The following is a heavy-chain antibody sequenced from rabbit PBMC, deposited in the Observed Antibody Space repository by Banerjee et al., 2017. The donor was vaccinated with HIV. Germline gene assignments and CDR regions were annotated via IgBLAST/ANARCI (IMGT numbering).Heavy chain of an antibody. V-gene: IGHV1S45*01. CDR3: ARSYGFAGYAYADLSL. CDR2: IYAGSSGST. D-gene: IGHD6-1*01. CDR1: W. Sequence: WICWVRQAPGKGLEWIACIYAGSSGSTYYASWAKGRFTISKTSSTTVTLQMSSLTAADTATYFCARSYGFAGYAYADLSLWGPGTLVT. J-gene: IGHJ4*01.